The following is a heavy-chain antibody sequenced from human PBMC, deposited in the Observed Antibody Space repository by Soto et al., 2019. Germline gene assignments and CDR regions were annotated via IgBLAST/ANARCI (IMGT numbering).Heavy chain of an antibody. CDR3: ARDQSYGGYFYYGLDV. CDR1: GFSLTTYW. D-gene: IGHD3-10*01. J-gene: IGHJ6*02. Sequence: EVQLVESGGGLVQPGGSLRLSCAASGFSLTTYWMHWVRQAPGKGLEWVARINTAGSRTNYADSVKGRLTISRDNAENTLSLQMNSLRGEDTAVYYCARDQSYGGYFYYGLDVWGQGTTVTVSS. CDR2: INTAGSRT. V-gene: IGHV3-74*01.